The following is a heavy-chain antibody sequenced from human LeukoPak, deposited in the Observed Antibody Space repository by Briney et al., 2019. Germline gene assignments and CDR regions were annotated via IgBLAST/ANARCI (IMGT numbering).Heavy chain of an antibody. CDR2: IYTSGST. V-gene: IGHV4-4*07. Sequence: SETLSLTCTVSGGSISSYYWSWIRQPAGKGLEWIGRIYTSGSTNYNPSLKSRVTMSVDTSKNQFSLKLSSVTAADTAVYYCARDQTYYDTSGYSLYAFDIWGQGTMVTVSS. CDR1: GGSISSYY. J-gene: IGHJ3*02. D-gene: IGHD3-22*01. CDR3: ARDQTYYDTSGYSLYAFDI.